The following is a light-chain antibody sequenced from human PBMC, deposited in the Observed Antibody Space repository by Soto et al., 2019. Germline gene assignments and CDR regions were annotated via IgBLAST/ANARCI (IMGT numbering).Light chain of an antibody. Sequence: QSLLTQPASVSGSPGQSITISCTGNSNEFGAYNYDSWYQQHHPGEAPKLIIYDVSHRPSGVSNRFSGSKSGNTASLTISGLQTEDEADYYCSSYTSATTYVFGTGTKVTVL. CDR3: SSYTSATTYV. V-gene: IGLV2-14*03. J-gene: IGLJ1*01. CDR1: SNEFGAYNY. CDR2: DVS.